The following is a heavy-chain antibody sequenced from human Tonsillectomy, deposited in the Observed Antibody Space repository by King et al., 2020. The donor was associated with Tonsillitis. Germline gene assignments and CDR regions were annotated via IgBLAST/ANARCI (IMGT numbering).Heavy chain of an antibody. D-gene: IGHD2-15*01. CDR1: GGSISSYY. V-gene: IGHV4-59*01. Sequence: MQLQESGPGLVKPSETLSLTCNVSGGSISSYYWSWIRQPPGKGLEWIGYIYYSGSTNYNPSLKSRVAISVDKSKNQFSLKLTTVTAADTAVYYCARGSVVVAATGLDWFDPWGQGTLVTVSS. CDR3: ARGSVVVAATGLDWFDP. CDR2: IYYSGST. J-gene: IGHJ5*02.